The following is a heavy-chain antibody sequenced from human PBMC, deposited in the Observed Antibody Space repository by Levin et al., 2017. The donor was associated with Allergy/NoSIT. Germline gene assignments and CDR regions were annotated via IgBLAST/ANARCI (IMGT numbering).Heavy chain of an antibody. V-gene: IGHV3-49*03. CDR2: IRSKAYGGTT. CDR1: GFTFGDYA. Sequence: GESLKISCTASGFTFGDYAMSWFRQAPGKGLEWVGFIRSKAYGGTTEYAASVKGRFTISRDDSKSIAYLQMNSLKTEDTAVYYCTSTYYYGSGYAFDIWGQGTMVTVSS. J-gene: IGHJ3*02. CDR3: TSTYYYGSGYAFDI. D-gene: IGHD3-10*01.